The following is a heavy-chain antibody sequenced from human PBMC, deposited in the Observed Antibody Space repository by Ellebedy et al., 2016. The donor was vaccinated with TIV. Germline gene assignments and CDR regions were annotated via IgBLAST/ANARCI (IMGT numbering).Heavy chain of an antibody. CDR1: GFIFNDYA. CDR2: ISYDGSSK. CDR3: ARDLDKSSGWYGGAAY. D-gene: IGHD6-19*01. V-gene: IGHV3-30-3*01. Sequence: GESLKISCAASGFIFNDYAMHWVRQAPGKGLEWVAVISYDGSSKFYEDSVKGRFTISRDNSMTTLYLEMNSLRAEDTAVYYCARDLDKSSGWYGGAAYWGQGTLVTVSS. J-gene: IGHJ4*02.